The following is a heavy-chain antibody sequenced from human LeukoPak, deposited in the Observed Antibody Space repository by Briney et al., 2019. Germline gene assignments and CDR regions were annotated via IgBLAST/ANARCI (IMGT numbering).Heavy chain of an antibody. CDR2: ISWNSGSI. Sequence: SLRLSCAASGFTFDDYAMYWVRQAPGKGLEWVSGISWNSGSIGYADSVKGRFTISRDNAKNSLYLQMNSLRAEDTAVYYCAKEGAYPIITYDSWGQGTLVAVSS. D-gene: IGHD3-10*01. J-gene: IGHJ5*01. V-gene: IGHV3-9*01. CDR3: AKEGAYPIITYDS. CDR1: GFTFDDYA.